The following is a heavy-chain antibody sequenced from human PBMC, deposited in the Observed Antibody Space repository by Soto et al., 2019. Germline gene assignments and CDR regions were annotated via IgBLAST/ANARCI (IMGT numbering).Heavy chain of an antibody. D-gene: IGHD4-17*01. Sequence: GESLKISCKGSGYSFTSYWIGWVRQMPGKGLEWMGIIYPGDSDTRYSPSFQGQVTISADKSISTAYLQWSSLKASDTAMYYCARHDYGKRYYYYGMDVWGQGTTVTVSS. CDR3: ARHDYGKRYYYYGMDV. CDR1: GYSFTSYW. CDR2: IYPGDSDT. J-gene: IGHJ6*02. V-gene: IGHV5-51*01.